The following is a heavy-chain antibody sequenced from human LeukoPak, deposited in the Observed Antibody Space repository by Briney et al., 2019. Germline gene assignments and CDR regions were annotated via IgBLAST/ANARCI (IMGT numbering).Heavy chain of an antibody. CDR2: IKQDGSEK. CDR1: GFSFSIYW. J-gene: IGHJ4*02. Sequence: GGSLRLSCAVSGFSFSIYWMSWVRQAPGKGLEWVANIKQDGSEKYYMDSVKGRFTISRDNAKNSLYLQMNSLRAEDTAVYYCATEKGDSPDYWGQGTLVTVSS. V-gene: IGHV3-7*01. D-gene: IGHD2-21*01. CDR3: ATEKGDSPDY.